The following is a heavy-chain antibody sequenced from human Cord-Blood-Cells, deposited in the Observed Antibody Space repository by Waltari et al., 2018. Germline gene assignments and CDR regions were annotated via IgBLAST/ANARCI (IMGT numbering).Heavy chain of an antibody. V-gene: IGHV1-2*04. CDR1: GYTFTGYY. Sequence: QVQLVQSGAEVKKPWASVKVSCKASGYTFTGYYMHWVRQAPGQGLEWMGWINPNSGGTNYAQKFQGWVTMTRDTSISTAYMELSRLRSDDTAVYYCARDHCSGGSCYSGHAFDIWGQGTMVTVSS. CDR2: INPNSGGT. J-gene: IGHJ3*02. D-gene: IGHD2-15*01. CDR3: ARDHCSGGSCYSGHAFDI.